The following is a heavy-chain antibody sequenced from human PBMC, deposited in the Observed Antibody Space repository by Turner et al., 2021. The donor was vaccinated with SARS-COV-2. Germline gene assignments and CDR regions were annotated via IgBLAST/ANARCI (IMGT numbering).Heavy chain of an antibody. CDR2: INPSGDST. V-gene: IGHV1-46*01. CDR1: GYTFSSYY. Sequence: QVQLVQSGAEVKKPGASVKVSCKASGYTFSSYYMHWVRQAPGQGLEWMGIINPSGDSTSYAQKFQGRVTMTRDTSTSTVYMELSGLRSEDTAMYYCATYSGSYSAIDYWGQGTLVTVSS. D-gene: IGHD1-26*01. CDR3: ATYSGSYSAIDY. J-gene: IGHJ4*02.